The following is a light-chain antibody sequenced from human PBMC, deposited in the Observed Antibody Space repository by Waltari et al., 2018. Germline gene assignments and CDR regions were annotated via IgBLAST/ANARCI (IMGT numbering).Light chain of an antibody. CDR3: LSYSGRSDYV. Sequence: QSALTQPASVSGSPGQAITISCTGTSTNVGGYNLVSWYRQYPGKAPELMLFGVSERPSGISNRLSGSKSGNTATLTTSGLQAEDEADYYCLSYSGRSDYVFGTGTRV. J-gene: IGLJ1*01. CDR2: GVS. CDR1: STNVGGYNL. V-gene: IGLV2-23*02.